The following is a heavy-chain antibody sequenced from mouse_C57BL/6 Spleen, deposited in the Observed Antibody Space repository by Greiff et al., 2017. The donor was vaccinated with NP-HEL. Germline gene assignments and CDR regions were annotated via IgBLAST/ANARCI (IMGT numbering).Heavy chain of an antibody. D-gene: IGHD3-1*01. V-gene: IGHV1-82*01. CDR3: ARSGLYYSDD. CDR1: GYAFSSSW. CDR2: IYPGDGDT. J-gene: IGHJ2*01. Sequence: QVQLKESGPELVKPGASVKISCKASGYAFSSSWMNWVKQRPGKGLEWIGRIYPGDGDTNYNGKFKGKATLTADKSSSTAYMQLSSLTSEDSAVYFCARSGLYYSDDWGQGTTLTVSS.